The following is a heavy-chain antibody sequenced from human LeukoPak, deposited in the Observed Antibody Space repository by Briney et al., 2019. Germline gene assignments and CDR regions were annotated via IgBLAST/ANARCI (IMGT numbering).Heavy chain of an antibody. CDR2: ISNSGSTI. CDR1: GFTFSIYA. D-gene: IGHD5-24*01. V-gene: IGHV3-48*03. CDR3: ARDKRGY. J-gene: IGHJ4*02. Sequence: PGGSLRLSCAASGFTFSIYAMSWVRQAPGKGLEWVSYISNSGSTIYYADSVKGRFTISRDNAKNSLYLQMNSLRAEDTAVYYCARDKRGYWGQGTLVTVSS.